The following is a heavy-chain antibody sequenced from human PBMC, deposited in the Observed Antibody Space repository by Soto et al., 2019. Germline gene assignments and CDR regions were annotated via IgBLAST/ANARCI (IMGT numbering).Heavy chain of an antibody. CDR2: IYYSGST. CDR1: GGSISSYY. J-gene: IGHJ4*02. Sequence: LSLTCTVSGGSISSYYWSWIRQPPGKGLEWIGYIYYSGSTNYNPSLKSRVTISVDTSKNQFSLKLSSVTAADTAVYYCARHDSSMDYYFDYWGQGTLVTVSS. D-gene: IGHD5-18*01. CDR3: ARHDSSMDYYFDY. V-gene: IGHV4-59*08.